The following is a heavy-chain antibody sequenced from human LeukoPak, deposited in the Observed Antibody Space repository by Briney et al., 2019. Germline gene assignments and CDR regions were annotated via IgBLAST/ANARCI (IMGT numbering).Heavy chain of an antibody. Sequence: GGSLRLSCAASGFTFSSYSMNWVRQAPGKGLEWVSYISSSTGTIYYADSVKGRFTISRDNAKNSLYLQMNSLRAEDTAVYYCARGMTRDLRFLEWFYYYYYMDVWGKGTTVTVPS. V-gene: IGHV3-48*01. J-gene: IGHJ6*03. CDR2: ISSSTGTI. CDR3: ARGMTRDLRFLEWFYYYYYMDV. CDR1: GFTFSSYS. D-gene: IGHD3-3*01.